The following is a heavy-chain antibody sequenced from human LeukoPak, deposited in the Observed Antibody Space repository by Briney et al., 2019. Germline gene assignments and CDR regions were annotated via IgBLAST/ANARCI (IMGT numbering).Heavy chain of an antibody. D-gene: IGHD2-21*02. CDR2: IYSGGST. V-gene: IGHV3-53*01. Sequence: XXTVXXNYMXWVRQAPGKGLEWVSVIYSGGSTYYADSVKGRFTISRDNSKNTLYLQMNSLRAEDTAVYYCASSHCGGDCYSGNFDYWGQGTLVTVSS. CDR1: XXTVXXNY. J-gene: IGHJ4*02. CDR3: ASSHCGGDCYSGNFDY.